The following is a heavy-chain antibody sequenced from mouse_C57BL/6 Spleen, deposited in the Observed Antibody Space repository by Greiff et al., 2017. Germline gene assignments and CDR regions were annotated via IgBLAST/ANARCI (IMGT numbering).Heavy chain of an antibody. Sequence: EVMLVESGEGLVKPGGSLKLSCAASGFTFSSYAMSWVRQTPEKRLEWVAYLSSGGDYIYYADTVQGRFTISRDYARNTLYLQMSSLKSEDTAMYYCTRDNYLDVWGTGTTVTVSS. CDR2: LSSGGDYI. V-gene: IGHV5-9-1*02. J-gene: IGHJ1*03. CDR3: TRDNYLDV. D-gene: IGHD1-3*01. CDR1: GFTFSSYA.